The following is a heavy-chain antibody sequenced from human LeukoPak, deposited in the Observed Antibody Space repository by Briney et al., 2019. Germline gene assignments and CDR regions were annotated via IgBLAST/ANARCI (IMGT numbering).Heavy chain of an antibody. V-gene: IGHV3-21*01. CDR2: ITSSSSYI. Sequence: SGGSLRLSCAASGFTFTSYNMNWVRQAPGKGLEWVSSITSSSSYIYYADSVKGRFTISRDNAKNSLYLQMSSLRVEDTAVYYCTRDPRHFDSCGQGTLVTVSS. CDR1: GFTFTSYN. J-gene: IGHJ5*01. D-gene: IGHD6-6*01. CDR3: TRDPRHFDS.